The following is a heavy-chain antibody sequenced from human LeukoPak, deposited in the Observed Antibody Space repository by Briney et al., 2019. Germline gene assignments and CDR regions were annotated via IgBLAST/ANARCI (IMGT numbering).Heavy chain of an antibody. CDR2: FDPEDGKT. V-gene: IGHV1-24*01. CDR1: GYTLTDLS. CDR3: ATAGSILQNGEQWLIVDY. Sequence: ASVKVSCKVSGYTLTDLSVHWVRQAPGKGLEWMGGFDPEDGKTVYAQKFQGRVSMTDDTSTDTAYLDLSSLTFNDTAVYYCATAGSILQNGEQWLIVDYWGQGTLITVSS. J-gene: IGHJ4*02. D-gene: IGHD6-19*01.